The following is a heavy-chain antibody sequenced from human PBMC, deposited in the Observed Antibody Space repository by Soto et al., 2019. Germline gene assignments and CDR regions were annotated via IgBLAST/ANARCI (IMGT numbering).Heavy chain of an antibody. CDR1: GYTFSDYF. D-gene: IGHD2-21*01. CDR3: ARDSGIPGRYWYFGL. J-gene: IGHJ2*01. Sequence: QVLLVQSGAEVKKPGASVKVSCTTYGYTFSDYFLHWVRQAAGEGPEWMGFINPKRGGTEYAQKFQGRVTMTRDTSSSTVYMDLSGLTSDDTAIYYCARDSGIPGRYWYFGLWGRGTLVTVSS. V-gene: IGHV1-2*02. CDR2: INPKRGGT.